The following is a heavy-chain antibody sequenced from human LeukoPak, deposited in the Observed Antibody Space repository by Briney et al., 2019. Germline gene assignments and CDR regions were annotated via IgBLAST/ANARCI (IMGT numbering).Heavy chain of an antibody. J-gene: IGHJ3*02. CDR2: FDPEDGET. V-gene: IGHV1-24*01. D-gene: IGHD2-8*01. Sequence: ASVKVSFKVSGYTLTELSMHWVRQAPGKGLEWMGGFDPEDGETIYAQKFQGRVTMTEDTSTDTAYMELSSLRSEDTAVYYCAGGTTNTKGAFDMWGQGTMVTVSS. CDR1: GYTLTELS. CDR3: AGGTTNTKGAFDM.